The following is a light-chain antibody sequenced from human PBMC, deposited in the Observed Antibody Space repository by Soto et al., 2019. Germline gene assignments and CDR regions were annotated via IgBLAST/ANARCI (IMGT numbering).Light chain of an antibody. CDR1: SSDIGAYNS. Sequence: QSVLTQPASVSGSPGQSITISCTGTSSDIGAYNSVSWYQHHPGKAPKLIVFQVSFRPSAVSDRFSGSKSDNTASLTISGLQTEDEADYYCLSYTASSTVVFGTGTKVTVL. V-gene: IGLV2-14*01. CDR2: QVS. J-gene: IGLJ1*01. CDR3: LSYTASSTVV.